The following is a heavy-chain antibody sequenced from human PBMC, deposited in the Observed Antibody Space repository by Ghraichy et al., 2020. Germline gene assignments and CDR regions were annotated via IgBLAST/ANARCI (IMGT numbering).Heavy chain of an antibody. CDR2: LYYTGSP. V-gene: IGHV4-39*01. Sequence: SETLSLTCTVSGGSITNYNYYWGWIRQPPGKGLEWIASLYYTGSPYYNPSLKSRVTISVDTSKNQFSLKLNSVTAADTAVYFCARHQGLRWSPDWYFDLWGRGTPVIVSS. D-gene: IGHD4-23*01. CDR3: ARHQGLRWSPDWYFDL. J-gene: IGHJ2*01. CDR1: GGSITNYNYY.